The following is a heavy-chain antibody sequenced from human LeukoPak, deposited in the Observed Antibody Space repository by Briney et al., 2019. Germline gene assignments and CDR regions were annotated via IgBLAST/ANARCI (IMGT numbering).Heavy chain of an antibody. CDR1: GGSISSSSYY. V-gene: IGHV4-39*01. CDR3: ARHKDYYYSYMDV. J-gene: IGHJ6*03. CDR2: IYYSGST. Sequence: SETLSLTCTVSGGSISSSSYYWGWIRQPPGTGLEWIGSIYYSGSTYYDPSLKSRVTISVDTSKNQFSLKLSSVTAADTAVYYCARHKDYYYSYMDVWGKGTTVTISS.